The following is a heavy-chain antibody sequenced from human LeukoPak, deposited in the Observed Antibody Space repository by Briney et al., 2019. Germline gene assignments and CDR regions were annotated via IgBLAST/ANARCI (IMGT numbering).Heavy chain of an antibody. V-gene: IGHV3-48*04. CDR2: ISSSSSTI. J-gene: IGHJ4*02. D-gene: IGHD2-21*02. Sequence: GGSLRLSCAASGFTFSSYSMNWVRQAPGKGLEWVSYISSSSSTIYYADSVKGRFTISRDNAKNTLYLQMNSLRAEDTAVYYCASLSSGGNVVVTAIFPLDYWGQGTLVTVSS. CDR1: GFTFSSYS. CDR3: ASLSSGGNVVVTAIFPLDY.